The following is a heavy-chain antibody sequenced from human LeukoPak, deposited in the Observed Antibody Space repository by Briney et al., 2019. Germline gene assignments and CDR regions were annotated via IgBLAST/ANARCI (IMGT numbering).Heavy chain of an antibody. J-gene: IGHJ5*02. CDR1: GGTFSSYA. CDR2: IIPIFGTA. Sequence: GASVKVSCKASGGTFSSYAIRWVRQAPGQGLEWMGRIIPIFGTANSAQKFQGRVTITTDASTSTAYMELSSLRSEDTAVYYCARGRRRFDGSGSYDGWFDPWGQGTLVTVSS. D-gene: IGHD3-10*01. CDR3: ARGRRRFDGSGSYDGWFDP. V-gene: IGHV1-69*05.